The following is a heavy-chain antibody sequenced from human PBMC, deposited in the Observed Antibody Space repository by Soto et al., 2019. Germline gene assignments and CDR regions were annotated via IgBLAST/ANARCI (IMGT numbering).Heavy chain of an antibody. Sequence: PGGSLRLSCEGSGFSFPDYGMNWVRQTPGKGLEWVAAVGRFGNTYYRDSVRGRFTISRDDSRNTVYLQMNRLRVEDTAVYFCAKEGRLRSPAGDYFDSWAQGSLVTVS. CDR2: VGRFGNT. J-gene: IGHJ4*02. D-gene: IGHD3-10*01. CDR3: AKEGRLRSPAGDYFDS. CDR1: GFSFPDYG. V-gene: IGHV3-23*01.